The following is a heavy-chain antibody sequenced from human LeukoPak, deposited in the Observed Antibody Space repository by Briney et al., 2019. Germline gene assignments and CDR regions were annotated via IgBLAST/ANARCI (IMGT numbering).Heavy chain of an antibody. CDR1: GYTFTGYY. CDR3: ARIGVKYGSGSAKFYYYYYGMDV. D-gene: IGHD3-10*01. Sequence: ASVTVSCTASGYTFTGYYMHWVRQAPGQGLEWMGWINPNSGGTNYAQKFQGRVTMTRDTSISTAYMELSRLRSDDTAVYYCARIGVKYGSGSAKFYYYYYGMDVWGQGTTVTVSS. J-gene: IGHJ6*02. V-gene: IGHV1-2*02. CDR2: INPNSGGT.